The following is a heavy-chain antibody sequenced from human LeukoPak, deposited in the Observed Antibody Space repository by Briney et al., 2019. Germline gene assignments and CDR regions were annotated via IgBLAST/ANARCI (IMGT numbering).Heavy chain of an antibody. Sequence: GGSLRLSCAASGFTFSSYAMSSVRQAPGKGLEWVSAISGSGGSTYYADSVKGRFTISRDNSKNTLYLQMNSLRAEDTAVYYCARKRLRFLVNWFDPWGQGTLVTVSS. CDR3: ARKRLRFLVNWFDP. D-gene: IGHD3-3*01. CDR2: ISGSGGST. V-gene: IGHV3-23*01. CDR1: GFTFSSYA. J-gene: IGHJ5*02.